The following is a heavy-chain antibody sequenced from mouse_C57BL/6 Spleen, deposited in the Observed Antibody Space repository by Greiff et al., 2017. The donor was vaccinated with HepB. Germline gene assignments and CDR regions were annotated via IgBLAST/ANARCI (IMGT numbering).Heavy chain of an antibody. D-gene: IGHD1-1*01. CDR1: GYAFSSYW. CDR3: ARRGGSSYGGFAY. Sequence: VKLMESGAELVKPGASVKISCKASGYAFSSYWMNWVKQRPGKGLEWIGQIYPGDGDTNYNGKFKGKATLTADKSSSTAYMQLSSLTSEDSAVYFCARRGGSSYGGFAYWGQGTLVTVSA. V-gene: IGHV1-80*01. CDR2: IYPGDGDT. J-gene: IGHJ3*01.